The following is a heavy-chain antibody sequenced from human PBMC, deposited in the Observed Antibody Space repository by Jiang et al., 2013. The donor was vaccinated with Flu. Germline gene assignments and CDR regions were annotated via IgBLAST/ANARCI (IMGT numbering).Heavy chain of an antibody. CDR3: VVGGDIVVVGAMDV. J-gene: IGHJ6*02. CDR2: ISGSGATT. CDR1: GFTFNNYA. Sequence: VQLLESGGGLVQRGGSLRLSCAASGFTFNNYAMSWVRQAPGKGLEWVSAISGSGATTYDADLLKGRFTISRDNSKNTLYLQMNSLRVEDTAVYYCVVGGDIVVVGAMDVWGQGTTVTVSS. D-gene: IGHD2-2*01. V-gene: IGHV3-23*01.